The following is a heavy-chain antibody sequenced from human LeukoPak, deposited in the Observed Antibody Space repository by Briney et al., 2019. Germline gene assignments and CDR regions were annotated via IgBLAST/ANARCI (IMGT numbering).Heavy chain of an antibody. D-gene: IGHD3-3*01. V-gene: IGHV1-69*13. CDR2: IIPIFGTA. CDR1: GGTFSSYA. J-gene: IGHJ6*02. CDR3: ARVLRFLEWFDGMDV. Sequence: SVTVSRTASGGTFSSYAISWVRQAPGQGLEWMGGIIPIFGTANYAQKFQGRVTITADESTSTAYMELSSLRSEDTAVYYCARVLRFLEWFDGMDVWGQGTTVTVSS.